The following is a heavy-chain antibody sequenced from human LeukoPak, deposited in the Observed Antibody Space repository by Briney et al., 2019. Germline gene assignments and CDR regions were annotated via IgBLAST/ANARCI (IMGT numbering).Heavy chain of an antibody. CDR2: IKQDGSEK. Sequence: GGSLRLSCAASGVTFSSYWMSWVRQAPGKGLEWVANIKQDGSEKYYVDSVKGRFTISRDNAKNSLYLQMNSLRAEDTAVYYCAREYCGGDCYLDYWGQGTLVTVSS. V-gene: IGHV3-7*01. CDR3: AREYCGGDCYLDY. CDR1: GVTFSSYW. D-gene: IGHD2-21*02. J-gene: IGHJ4*02.